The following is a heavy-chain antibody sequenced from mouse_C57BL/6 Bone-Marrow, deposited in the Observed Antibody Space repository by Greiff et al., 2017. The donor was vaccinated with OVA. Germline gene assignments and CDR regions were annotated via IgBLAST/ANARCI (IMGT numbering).Heavy chain of an antibody. D-gene: IGHD1-1*01. Sequence: VKLQQPGAELVKPGASVKMSCKASGYTFTSYWITWVQQRPGQGLEWIGDIYPGSGSTNYNEKFKSKATLTVDTSSSTAYMQLSSLTSEDSAVYYCARYPLYGSSYAWFAYWGQGTLVTVSA. V-gene: IGHV1-55*01. CDR3: ARYPLYGSSYAWFAY. J-gene: IGHJ3*01. CDR1: GYTFTSYW. CDR2: IYPGSGST.